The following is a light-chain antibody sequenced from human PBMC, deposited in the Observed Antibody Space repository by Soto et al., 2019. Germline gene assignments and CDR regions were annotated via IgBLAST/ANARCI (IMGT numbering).Light chain of an antibody. J-gene: IGKJ5*01. CDR3: QPANSFPIT. CDR1: QGMSSW. V-gene: IGKV1D-12*01. Sequence: DIQMTQSPSSVSASVEDRVTITCRASQGMSSWLAWYQQKPGKAPKLLIYAASSLQSGVPSRFSGSGSGTDFTLTISSLQPEDFATYYCQPANSFPITFGQGTRLEIK. CDR2: AAS.